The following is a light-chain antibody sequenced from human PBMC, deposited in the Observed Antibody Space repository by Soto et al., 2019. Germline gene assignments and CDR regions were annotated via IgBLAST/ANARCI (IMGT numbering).Light chain of an antibody. Sequence: QSVLTQPPSASGTPGQKVTISCSGTYSNVGTYTVNWYQQLPGKAPKLLIYSNSHRPSGVPDRFSGSKSGTSDSLAISGLQSEDEADYYGATWDDSLNGVFGGGTKLTVL. V-gene: IGLV1-44*01. CDR3: ATWDDSLNGV. J-gene: IGLJ3*02. CDR1: YSNVGTYT. CDR2: SNS.